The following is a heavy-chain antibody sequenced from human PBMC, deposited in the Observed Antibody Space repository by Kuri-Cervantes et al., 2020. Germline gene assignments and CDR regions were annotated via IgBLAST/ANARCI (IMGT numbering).Heavy chain of an antibody. CDR3: ARGWSGLTY. D-gene: IGHD3-3*01. CDR1: GFTFSNYA. Sequence: GESLKISCAASGFTFSNYAMSWVRQAPGKGLEWVSVISASGGSTYYADSVKGRFTISRDNSKNTLYLQMDSLRAEDTAVYFCARGWSGLTYWGQGTLVTVSS. J-gene: IGHJ4*02. CDR2: ISASGGST. V-gene: IGHV3-23*01.